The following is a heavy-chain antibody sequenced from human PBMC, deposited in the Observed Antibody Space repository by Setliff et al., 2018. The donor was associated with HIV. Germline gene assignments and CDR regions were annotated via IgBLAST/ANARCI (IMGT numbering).Heavy chain of an antibody. CDR3: ARSYYYDSSGYSSRYWFDP. Sequence: SETLSLTCAVSGYSISSGYYWGWIRQPAGKGLEWIGRIYTSGSTNYNPSLKSRVTISVDTSRNQFSLKLSSVTAADTAVYYCARSYYYDSSGYSSRYWFDPWGQGTLVTVSS. D-gene: IGHD3-22*01. J-gene: IGHJ5*02. CDR1: GYSISSGYY. V-gene: IGHV4-38-2*01. CDR2: IYTSGST.